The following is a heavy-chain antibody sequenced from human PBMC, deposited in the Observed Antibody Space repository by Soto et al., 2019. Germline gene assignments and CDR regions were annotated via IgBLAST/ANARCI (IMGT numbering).Heavy chain of an antibody. CDR1: CYTFPIYG. CDR2: ISAYNGNT. J-gene: IGHJ5*02. D-gene: IGHD6-13*01. V-gene: IGHV1-18*01. CDR3: ARFSSSWYWFDP. Sequence: ASLPVSCKASCYTFPIYGSSWVRQAPGQGLEWMGWISAYNGNTNYAQKLQGRVTMTTDTSTSTAYMELRSLRSDDTAVYYCARFSSSWYWFDPWGQGNLVTVSA.